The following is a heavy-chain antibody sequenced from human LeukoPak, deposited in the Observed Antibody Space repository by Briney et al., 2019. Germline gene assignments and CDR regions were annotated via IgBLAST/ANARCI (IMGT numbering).Heavy chain of an antibody. CDR1: GGSISSYY. CDR3: ARAIVVVPAAEYYFDY. D-gene: IGHD2-2*01. V-gene: IGHV4-59*01. Sequence: PSETLSLTCTVSGGSISSYYWSWIRQPPGKGLEWIAYIYYSGNTNSNPSLKSRLTISVDTSKNQFSLKLSSVTAADTAVYYCARAIVVVPAAEYYFDYWGQGTLVTVSS. J-gene: IGHJ4*02. CDR2: IYYSGNT.